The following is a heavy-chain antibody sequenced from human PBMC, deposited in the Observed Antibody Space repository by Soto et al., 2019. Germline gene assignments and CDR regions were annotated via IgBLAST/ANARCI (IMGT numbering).Heavy chain of an antibody. V-gene: IGHV1-8*01. D-gene: IGHD2-2*01. Sequence: ASVKVSCKASGYTFTSYDINWVRQATGQGLEWMGWMNPNSGNTGYAQKFQGRVTMTRNTSISTAYMELSSLRSEDTAVYYCARGYSPLRYCSSTSCYAGSVSLIYYYYMDVWGKGTTVTVSS. J-gene: IGHJ6*03. CDR3: ARGYSPLRYCSSTSCYAGSVSLIYYYYMDV. CDR1: GYTFTSYD. CDR2: MNPNSGNT.